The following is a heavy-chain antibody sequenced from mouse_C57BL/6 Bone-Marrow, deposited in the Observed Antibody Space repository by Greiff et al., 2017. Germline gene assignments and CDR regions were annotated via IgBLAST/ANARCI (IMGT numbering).Heavy chain of an antibody. V-gene: IGHV2-2*01. CDR3: ARKGNLLWPYYYAMDY. CDR1: GFSLTSYG. Sequence: VQLVESGPGLVQPSQSLSITCTVSGFSLTSYGVHWVRQSPGKGLEWLGVIWRGGSTDYNGALITSLSISKDNSKSQVFYKMNSLQADDTAIYYCARKGNLLWPYYYAMDYWGQGTLVTVSA. J-gene: IGHJ3*01. CDR2: IWRGGST. D-gene: IGHD1-1*02.